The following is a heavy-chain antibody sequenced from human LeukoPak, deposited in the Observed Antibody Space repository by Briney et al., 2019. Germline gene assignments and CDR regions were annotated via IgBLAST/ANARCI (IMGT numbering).Heavy chain of an antibody. CDR3: ARLYAFDI. V-gene: IGHV3-48*02. J-gene: IGHJ3*02. Sequence: GGSLRLSCAASGFTFSSYSMNWVRQAPGKGLEWVSYISSSSTIYYADSVKGRFTISRDNAKNSLYLQMNSLRDEDTAVYYGARLYAFDIWGQGTMVTVSS. CDR2: ISSSSTI. CDR1: GFTFSSYS.